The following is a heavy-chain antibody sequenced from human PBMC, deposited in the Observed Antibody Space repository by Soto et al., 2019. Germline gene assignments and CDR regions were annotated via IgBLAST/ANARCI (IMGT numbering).Heavy chain of an antibody. V-gene: IGHV1-69*12. J-gene: IGHJ6*02. D-gene: IGHD3-22*01. CDR3: ARGSRYDSGGYSYYGIDV. Sequence: QVQLVQSGAEVKKPGSSVKVSCKASGGTFSSYAISWVRQAPGQGLEWMGGIIPIFGTANYAQKFQGRVTITADEATSTAFMELSSLRSEDTAVYYCARGSRYDSGGYSYYGIDVWGQGTTVTVSS. CDR1: GGTFSSYA. CDR2: IIPIFGTA.